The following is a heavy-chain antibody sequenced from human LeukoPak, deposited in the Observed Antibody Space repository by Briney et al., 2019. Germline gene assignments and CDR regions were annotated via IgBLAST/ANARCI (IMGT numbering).Heavy chain of an antibody. CDR1: GGSISSCY. Sequence: PSETLSLTCTVSGGSISSCYWSWIRQPPGKGLEWIGYIYYSGSTNYNPSLKSRVTISVDTSKNQFSLKLSSVTAADTAVYYCARHRQEGILTGYYSIYYYYYGMDVWGQGTTVTVSS. CDR2: IYYSGST. D-gene: IGHD3-9*01. CDR3: ARHRQEGILTGYYSIYYYYYGMDV. V-gene: IGHV4-59*08. J-gene: IGHJ6*02.